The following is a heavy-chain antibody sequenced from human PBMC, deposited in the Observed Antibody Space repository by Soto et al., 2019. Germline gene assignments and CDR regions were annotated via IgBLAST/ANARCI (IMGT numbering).Heavy chain of an antibody. CDR3: ARRYRGTFAY. J-gene: IGHJ4*02. CDR1: GGSISSYY. D-gene: IGHD2-15*01. V-gene: IGHV4-59*08. Sequence: SETLSLSCTVSGGSISSYYWSWIRQPPGKGLEWIGYIYYSGSTNYNPSLKSRVTISVDTSKNQFSLKLSSETAADTAVYYCARRYRGTFAYWGQGTLVTVSS. CDR2: IYYSGST.